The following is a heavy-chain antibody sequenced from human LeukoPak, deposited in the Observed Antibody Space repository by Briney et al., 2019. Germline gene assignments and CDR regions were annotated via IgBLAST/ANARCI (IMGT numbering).Heavy chain of an antibody. V-gene: IGHV1-2*02. D-gene: IGHD1-26*01. CDR2: INPNSGGT. CDR1: RYTFPDYY. J-gene: IGHJ4*02. Sequence: ASVTVSRKASRYTFPDYYMHEVRQPPGRGVAGMGRINPNSGGTNYAQKFQGRVTMTRDTSISTAYMELSRLRSDDTAVYYCARDLGWERTERNDYWGQGTLVTVSS. CDR3: ARDLGWERTERNDY.